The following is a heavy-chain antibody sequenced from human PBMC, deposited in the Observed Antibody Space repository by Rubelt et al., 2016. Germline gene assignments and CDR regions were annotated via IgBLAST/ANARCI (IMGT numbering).Heavy chain of an antibody. CDR2: IYYDGSNK. CDR1: RNYG. D-gene: IGHD1-26*01. CDR3: AGVRSGSYGYWYFDL. Sequence: RNYGMHWVRQAPGKGLEWVALIYYDGSNKYCADSVKGRFTISRDNSKNTLYLQMHSLRAEDTAVYYCAGVRSGSYGYWYFDLWGRGTLVTVSS. J-gene: IGHJ2*01. V-gene: IGHV3-33*01.